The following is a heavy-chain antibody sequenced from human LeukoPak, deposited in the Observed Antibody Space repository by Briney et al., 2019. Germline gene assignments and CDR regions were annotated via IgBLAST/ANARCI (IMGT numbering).Heavy chain of an antibody. CDR1: GFTFSNYW. Sequence: PGGSLRLSCEVSGFTFSNYWMSWVRQAPGKGLEWVANIKQDGIETYYVDSVKGRFTLSRDNARNSLLLQMNYLGVDDTAVYYCARAGMTGAPDYWGQGTLVTVSS. D-gene: IGHD3-9*01. CDR2: IKQDGIET. V-gene: IGHV3-7*01. J-gene: IGHJ4*02. CDR3: ARAGMTGAPDY.